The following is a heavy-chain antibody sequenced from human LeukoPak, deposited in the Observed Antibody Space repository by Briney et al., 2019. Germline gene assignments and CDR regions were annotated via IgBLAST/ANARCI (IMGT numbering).Heavy chain of an antibody. Sequence: GESLKISCKGSGYSFTIYWIAWVRQMPGKGLEWMGIIYPGDSDIRYSPSFQGQVTISADKSINTAYLQWSSLKASDTAMYYCARQGIVVAGTRGFDYWGQGTLVTVSS. V-gene: IGHV5-51*01. CDR2: IYPGDSDI. CDR1: GYSFTIYW. D-gene: IGHD6-13*01. J-gene: IGHJ4*02. CDR3: ARQGIVVAGTRGFDY.